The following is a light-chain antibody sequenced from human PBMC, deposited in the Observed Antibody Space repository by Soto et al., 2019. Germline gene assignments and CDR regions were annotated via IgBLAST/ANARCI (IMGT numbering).Light chain of an antibody. CDR3: QQYGSSPYT. CDR1: QSVSSSY. V-gene: IGKV3-20*01. Sequence: EIVLPQSPGTLSLSPGERATLSCRASQSVSSSYLAWYQQKPGQAPRLLIYVASSRATGIPDRFSGSGSGTDFTLTISRLEPEDFAVYYCQQYGSSPYTFGQGTKLEIK. J-gene: IGKJ2*01. CDR2: VAS.